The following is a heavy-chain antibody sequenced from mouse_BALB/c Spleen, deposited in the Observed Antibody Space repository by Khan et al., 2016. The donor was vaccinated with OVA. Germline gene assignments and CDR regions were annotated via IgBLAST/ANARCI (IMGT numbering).Heavy chain of an antibody. D-gene: IGHD1-1*01. J-gene: IGHJ2*01. V-gene: IGHV3-2*02. Sequence: EVQLVESGPGLVKPSQSLSLTCTVTGYSITSDYAWNWIRQFPGNKLEWMGYISYSGNIKYNPSLKSRISITRDTSKNQFFLQLNSVTIEDTATYYCARVYGGDFDYWGQGTTLTVSS. CDR3: ARVYGGDFDY. CDR1: GYSITSDYA. CDR2: ISYSGNI.